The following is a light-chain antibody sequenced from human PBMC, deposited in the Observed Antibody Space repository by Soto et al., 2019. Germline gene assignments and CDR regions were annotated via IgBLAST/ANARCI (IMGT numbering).Light chain of an antibody. CDR3: QQYRNWPRT. CDR1: QSVDIN. V-gene: IGKV3-15*01. Sequence: EIALTQSPATLSVSPGERVPLSCRPSQSVDINLAWYPQTPGQAPRLLIYGASTRAIDMPCRFSGRGSGPEFTLTISSLQSEDFAVYYCQQYRNWPRTFGQGTKVDIK. J-gene: IGKJ1*01. CDR2: GAS.